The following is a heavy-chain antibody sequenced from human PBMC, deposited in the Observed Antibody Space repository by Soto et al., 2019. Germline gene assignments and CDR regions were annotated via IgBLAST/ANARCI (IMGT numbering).Heavy chain of an antibody. D-gene: IGHD1-26*01. CDR1: GFTFSSYG. CDR2: ITINGDTT. V-gene: IGHV3-64D*08. CDR3: AKSHSEKLVRHGFDI. J-gene: IGHJ3*02. Sequence: GGSLRLSCAASGFTFSSYGMHWVRQAPGKGLEYVSAITINGDTTYYGDSVKGRFTISRDNSKNTLYLQLTSLRAEDTAVYYCAKSHSEKLVRHGFDIWGQGTMVTVSS.